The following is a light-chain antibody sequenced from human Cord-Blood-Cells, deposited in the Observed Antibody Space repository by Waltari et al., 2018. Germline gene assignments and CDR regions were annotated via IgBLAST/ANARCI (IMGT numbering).Light chain of an antibody. CDR3: SSYTSSCYV. CDR1: SSDVGGYNY. CDR2: DVS. V-gene: IGLV2-14*01. Sequence: QSALTQPASVSGSPGQSITISCTGTSSDVGGYNYLSWYQTHPGKAPKIMIYDVSNRPSGVSNRFSGSKSGNTASLTISGLQAEDEADYYCSSYTSSCYVFGTGTKVTVL. J-gene: IGLJ1*01.